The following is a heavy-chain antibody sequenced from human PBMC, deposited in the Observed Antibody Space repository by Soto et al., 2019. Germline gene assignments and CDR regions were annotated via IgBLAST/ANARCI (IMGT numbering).Heavy chain of an antibody. D-gene: IGHD4-4*01. CDR3: AREGVTNYTDYYFDL. CDR2: ISGSGIDI. Sequence: PGGSLRLSCAASGFAFYYYNMNWVRQAPGRGLEWVSSISGSGIDIDFTDSVKGQSTISRDNAKTSLYLQMDSLRPEDTAIYYCAREGVTNYTDYYFDLWGHGALVTVSS. V-gene: IGHV3-21*01. CDR1: GFAFYYYN. J-gene: IGHJ4*01.